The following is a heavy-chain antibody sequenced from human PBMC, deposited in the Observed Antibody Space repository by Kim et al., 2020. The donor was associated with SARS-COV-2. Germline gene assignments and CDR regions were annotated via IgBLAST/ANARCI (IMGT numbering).Heavy chain of an antibody. V-gene: IGHV3-74*01. CDR2: ISNDGSRT. Sequence: GGSLRLSCAASGFTFSNSWMHWVRQAPGRGLAWVSLISNDGSRTHYADSVKGRFTISRDNAKNTLYLQMNSLRAEDTAVYYCARIPTAGDLTFCGQGTLVTVSS. CDR3: ARIPTAGDLTF. J-gene: IGHJ4*02. D-gene: IGHD4-17*01. CDR1: GFTFSNSW.